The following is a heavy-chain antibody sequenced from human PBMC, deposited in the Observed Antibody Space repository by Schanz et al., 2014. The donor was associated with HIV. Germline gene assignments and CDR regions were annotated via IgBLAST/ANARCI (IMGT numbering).Heavy chain of an antibody. J-gene: IGHJ6*02. CDR1: AFMFSDHY. D-gene: IGHD6-6*01. Sequence: EVHLSESGGGLVQPGGSLRLSCAASAFMFSDHYMDWVRQPPGKGLEWVSGISWNSGSRGHADSVKGRFTISRVNAKNSLYLQMNSLGAEDTALYYCAKDILPRRYFYYGMDVWGQGTTVTVSS. CDR2: ISWNSGSR. CDR3: AKDILPRRYFYYGMDV. V-gene: IGHV3-9*01.